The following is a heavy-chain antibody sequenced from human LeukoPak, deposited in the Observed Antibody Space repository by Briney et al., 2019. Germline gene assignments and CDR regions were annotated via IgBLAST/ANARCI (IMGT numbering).Heavy chain of an antibody. CDR3: ARDYDL. D-gene: IGHD3-3*01. V-gene: IGHV3-7*01. Sequence: GGSLRLSCAASGFTFSNCWMNWVRQAPGKGLEWVANIKQDGNEKFYVDSVKGRFTISRDNAKNSLFLQMNSLRAEDTAVYYCARDYDLWGKGTLVTVSS. CDR1: GFTFSNCW. CDR2: IKQDGNEK. J-gene: IGHJ4*02.